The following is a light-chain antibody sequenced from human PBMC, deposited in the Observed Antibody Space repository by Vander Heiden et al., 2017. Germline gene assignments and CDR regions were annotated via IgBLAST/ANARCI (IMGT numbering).Light chain of an antibody. CDR2: GAA. V-gene: IGKV3-15*01. CDR1: QSVNNN. CDR3: LQYHNWPPWT. Sequence: EVVMTQSPGTLSASPGERATLSCRASQSVNNNLAWYQQKPGQSPRLLIYGAAKRATGIPARFSGSGSGTEFTLTISSLESEDFAVYYCLQYHNWPPWTFGQGTKVXIK. J-gene: IGKJ1*01.